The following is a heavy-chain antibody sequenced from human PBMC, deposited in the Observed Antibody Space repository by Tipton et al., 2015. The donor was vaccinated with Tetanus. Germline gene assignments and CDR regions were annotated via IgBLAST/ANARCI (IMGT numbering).Heavy chain of an antibody. D-gene: IGHD6-19*01. CDR1: GGSISSPSYY. Sequence: TLSLTCTVSGGSISSPSYYWGWIRQPPGKGLEWFGSIYHSGYTYYKASLKSRLSLSVDTSKSQFSLSLRSVTAADTAVYYCTRLPRQWLAHGDYWGQGALVTVSS. J-gene: IGHJ4*02. CDR2: IYHSGYT. CDR3: TRLPRQWLAHGDY. V-gene: IGHV4-39*01.